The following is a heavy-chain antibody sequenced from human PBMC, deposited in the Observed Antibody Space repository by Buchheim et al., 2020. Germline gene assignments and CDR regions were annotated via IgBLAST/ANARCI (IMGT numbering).Heavy chain of an antibody. CDR1: GFTFSTYG. CDR3: ARAASGTGRDY. V-gene: IGHV3-30*03. D-gene: IGHD6-13*01. Sequence: QVQLVESGGDVVQPGRSLRLSCAASGFTFSTYGMHWVRQAPGKGLDWVAVISSDGSNQHYADSVKGRFTISRDNSKNTLYLQMNSLRAEDTAVYYCARAASGTGRDYWGQGTL. CDR2: ISSDGSNQ. J-gene: IGHJ4*02.